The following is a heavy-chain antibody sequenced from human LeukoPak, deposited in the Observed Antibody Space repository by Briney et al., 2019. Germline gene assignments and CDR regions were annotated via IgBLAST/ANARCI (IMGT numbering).Heavy chain of an antibody. CDR1: GGSVSSGSYY. V-gene: IGHV4-61*01. CDR3: ARDSSYVDTANYYDYGMDV. Sequence: KPAETLSLTCTLSGGSVSSGSYYWSWVRRPPGKGLERIGYIYYSESTNYHPSLKSRVTISVDTSKNQFSLKLSSVTAADTAVYYCARDSSYVDTANYYDYGMDVWGKGTTVTVSS. D-gene: IGHD5-18*01. CDR2: IYYSEST. J-gene: IGHJ6*04.